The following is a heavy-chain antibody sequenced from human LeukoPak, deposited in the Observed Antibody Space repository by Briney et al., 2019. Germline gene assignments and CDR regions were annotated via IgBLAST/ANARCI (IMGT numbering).Heavy chain of an antibody. V-gene: IGHV4-38-2*02. Sequence: SETLSLTCSVSGYSISSHYCWGWCRQPPGKGLVWIVSVCHSGGSFYNPSLKSRLAISIDTSKNQFSLKLSSVTAADTAVYYCARNYYDSSGYYYRTPYFDYWGQGTLVTVSS. CDR2: VCHSGGS. CDR3: ARNYYDSSGYYYRTPYFDY. J-gene: IGHJ4*02. CDR1: GYSISSHYC. D-gene: IGHD3-22*01.